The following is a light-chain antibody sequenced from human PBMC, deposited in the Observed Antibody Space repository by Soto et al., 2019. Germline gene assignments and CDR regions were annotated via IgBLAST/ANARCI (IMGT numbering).Light chain of an antibody. CDR1: SSDVGGYNY. V-gene: IGLV2-8*01. J-gene: IGLJ1*01. Sequence: QSALTQPPSASGSPGQSVTISCTGTSSDVGGYNYVSWYQQHPGKAPKLMIYDVSKRPSGVPDRFSGSKSGNTASLTVSGLQAEDEADYYCSSYAGSNNFPDVFGTGTKLTVL. CDR2: DVS. CDR3: SSYAGSNNFPDV.